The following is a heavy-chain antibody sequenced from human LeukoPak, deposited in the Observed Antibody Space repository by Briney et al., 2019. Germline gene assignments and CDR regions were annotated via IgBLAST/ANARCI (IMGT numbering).Heavy chain of an antibody. J-gene: IGHJ5*02. CDR1: GYSFTNYW. V-gene: IGHV5-10-1*01. D-gene: IGHD7-27*01. Sequence: GESLKISCKGSGYSFTNYWISWVRQTPGKGLEWMGRIDPSDSYTNYSPSFQGHVTISADKSINTAYLQWSSLKASDTAMYYCARLGSNNYFDPWGQGTLVTVSS. CDR3: ARLGSNNYFDP. CDR2: IDPSDSYT.